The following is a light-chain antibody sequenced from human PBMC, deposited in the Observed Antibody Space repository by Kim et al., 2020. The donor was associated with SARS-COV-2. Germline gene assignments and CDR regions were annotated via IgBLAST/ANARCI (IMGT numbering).Light chain of an antibody. V-gene: IGLV7-46*01. J-gene: IGLJ2*01. CDR1: TGAGNRGHW. CDR2: DTN. Sequence: GGTVTLTCGSSTGAGNRGHWPYWLKQKPGQAPRTLMYDTNIRYSGTPARFSGSLLGGKAALTLSAAQPDDEADYYCFLAYSGVVVFGGGTQLTVL. CDR3: FLAYSGVVV.